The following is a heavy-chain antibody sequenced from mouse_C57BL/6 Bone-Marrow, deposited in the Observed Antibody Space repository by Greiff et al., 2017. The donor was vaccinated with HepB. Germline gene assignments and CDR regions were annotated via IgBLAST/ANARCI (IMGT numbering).Heavy chain of an antibody. CDR2: IDPSDSYT. CDR3: ARLRSYAMDY. CDR1: GYTFTSYW. J-gene: IGHJ4*01. Sequence: QVQLQQPGAELVRPGTSVKLSCKASGYTFTSYWLHWVKQRPGQGLEWIGVIDPSDSYTNYNQKFKGKATLTVDTSSSTAYMQLSSLTSEDSAVYYCARLRSYAMDYWGQGTSVTVSS. V-gene: IGHV1-59*01.